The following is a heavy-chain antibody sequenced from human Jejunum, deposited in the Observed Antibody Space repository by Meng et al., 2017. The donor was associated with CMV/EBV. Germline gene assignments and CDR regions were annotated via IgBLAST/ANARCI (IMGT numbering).Heavy chain of an antibody. J-gene: IGHJ4*02. CDR3: AKKGGYNYGYPFDC. CDR2: LSGSGSST. V-gene: IGHV3-23*01. CDR1: GVPFSNYA. D-gene: IGHD5-18*01. Sequence: SGVPFSNYAMGWVRQAPGKGLEWVSTLSGSGSSTYYAESVKGRFTISRDNSNNTLYLQMNSLRVGDTAVYYCAKKGGYNYGYPFDCWGQGTLVTVSS.